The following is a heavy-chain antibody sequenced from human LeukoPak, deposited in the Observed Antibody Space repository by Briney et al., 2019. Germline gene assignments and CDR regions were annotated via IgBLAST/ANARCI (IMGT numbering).Heavy chain of an antibody. J-gene: IGHJ4*02. CDR2: IIPVFGTP. V-gene: IGHV1-69*05. CDR1: GDTFKKYA. CDR3: ARGGAEAVPGSLDF. D-gene: IGHD6-19*01. Sequence: ASVKVSCKASGDTFKKYAIYWVRQAPGQGLEWLGGIIPVFGTPNYAQKFQGRVTISTDESTTTGYMQLSSLKSEDTAVYYCARGGAEAVPGSLDFWGQGTLVTVSS.